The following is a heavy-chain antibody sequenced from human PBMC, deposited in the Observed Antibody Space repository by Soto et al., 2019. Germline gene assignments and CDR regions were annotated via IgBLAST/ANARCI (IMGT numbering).Heavy chain of an antibody. CDR2: IYYSGST. J-gene: IGHJ4*02. CDR3: ARALSRAAAGIPRFDY. D-gene: IGHD6-13*01. Sequence: SETLSLTCTVSGGSISSSSYYWSWIRQPPGKGLEWIGYIYYSGSTNYNPSLKSRVTISVDTSKNQFSLKLSSVTAADTAVYYCARALSRAAAGIPRFDYWGQGTLVTVSS. CDR1: GGSISSSSYY. V-gene: IGHV4-61*01.